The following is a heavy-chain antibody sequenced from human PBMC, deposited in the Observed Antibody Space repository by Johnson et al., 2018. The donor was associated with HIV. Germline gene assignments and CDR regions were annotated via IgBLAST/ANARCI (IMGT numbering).Heavy chain of an antibody. J-gene: IGHJ3*02. D-gene: IGHD6-13*01. CDR1: GFTFSSYW. V-gene: IGHV3-13*01. Sequence: VQLVESGVGVVQPGRSLRLSCAASGFTFSSYWMHWVRQAPGKGLEWVSAIGTAGDTYYPGSVKGRFTISRENAKNSLYLQMNSLRAGDTAVYYCARARRSSSWYAGDDAFDIWGQGTMVPVSS. CDR2: IGTAGDT. CDR3: ARARRSSSWYAGDDAFDI.